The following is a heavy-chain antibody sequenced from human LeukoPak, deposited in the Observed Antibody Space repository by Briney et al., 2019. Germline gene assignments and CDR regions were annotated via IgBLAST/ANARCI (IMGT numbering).Heavy chain of an antibody. CDR2: ISGSGGST. V-gene: IGHV3-23*01. CDR3: AKTPHDYGDYVCDY. J-gene: IGHJ4*02. CDR1: GFTFSSYA. D-gene: IGHD4-17*01. Sequence: GGSLRLSCAASGFTFSSYAMSWVRQAPGKGLEWVSAISGSGGSTYYADSVKGRFTISRDNSKNTLYLQTNSLRAEDTAVYYCAKTPHDYGDYVCDYWGQGTLVTVSS.